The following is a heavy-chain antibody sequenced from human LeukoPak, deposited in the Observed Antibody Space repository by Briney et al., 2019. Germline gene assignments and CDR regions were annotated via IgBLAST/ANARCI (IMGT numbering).Heavy chain of an antibody. D-gene: IGHD3-9*01. V-gene: IGHV3-30*04. CDR1: GFTFSSYA. CDR2: ISYDGSNK. CDR3: ARVLMPYDILTGSFDY. Sequence: GRSLRLSCAASGFTFSSYAMHWVRQAPGKGLEWVAVISYDGSNKYYADSVKGRFTISRDNSKNTLYLQMNSLSAEDTAVYYCARVLMPYDILTGSFDYWGQGTLVTVSS. J-gene: IGHJ4*02.